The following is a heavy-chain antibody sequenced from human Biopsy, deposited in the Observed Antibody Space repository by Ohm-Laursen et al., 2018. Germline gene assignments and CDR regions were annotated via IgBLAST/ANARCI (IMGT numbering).Heavy chain of an antibody. CDR1: GFTFSDYY. Sequence: SLRLSCAATGFTFSDYYMSWIRQAPGKGLEWLSYISGSGTTIFYADSVKGRFTVSRDNAENSLYLQMNSLTVEDTAVYYCARGGAGSYHDYWGQGTLVTVSS. J-gene: IGHJ4*02. CDR3: ARGGAGSYHDY. D-gene: IGHD3-10*01. V-gene: IGHV3-11*01. CDR2: ISGSGTTI.